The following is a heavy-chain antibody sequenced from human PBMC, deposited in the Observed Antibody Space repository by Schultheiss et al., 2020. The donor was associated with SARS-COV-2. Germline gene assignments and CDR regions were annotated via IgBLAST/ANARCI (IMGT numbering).Heavy chain of an antibody. CDR2: IYHSGSA. V-gene: IGHV4-4*02. J-gene: IGHJ5*02. CDR1: GGSISNSNW. Sequence: SQTLSLTCTVSGGSISNSNWWSWVRQPPGKGLEWIGEIYHSGSANYNPTLKNRVTMSVDTSKKQFSLKLSSVTAADTAVYYCARRPASANWFDPWGQGTLVTVSS. D-gene: IGHD2-2*01. CDR3: ARRPASANWFDP.